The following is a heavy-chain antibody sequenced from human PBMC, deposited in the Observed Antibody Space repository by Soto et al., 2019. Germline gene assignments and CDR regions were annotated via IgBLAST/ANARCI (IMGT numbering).Heavy chain of an antibody. V-gene: IGHV3-23*01. CDR3: AKWPVSFLDYYYGMDV. CDR2: ITGPGSRT. CDR1: GFTFSSYA. J-gene: IGHJ6*02. D-gene: IGHD3-3*02. Sequence: GGSLRLSCAASGFTFSSYAMSWVRQAPGKGLEWVSAITGPGSRTYYADSVKGRFTISRDNSKNTLSLQLSSLRADDTAFYYCAKWPVSFLDYYYGMDVWGQGTTVTVSS.